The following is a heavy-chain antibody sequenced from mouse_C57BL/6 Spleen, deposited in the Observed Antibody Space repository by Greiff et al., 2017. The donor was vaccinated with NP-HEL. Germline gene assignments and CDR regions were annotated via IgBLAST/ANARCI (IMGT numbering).Heavy chain of an antibody. CDR3: ARPPYYGSSYSAMDY. V-gene: IGHV1-58*01. Sequence: DVKLQESGAELVRPGSSVKMSCKTSGYTFTSYGINWVKQRPGQGLEWIGYIYIGNGYTEYNEKFKGKATLTSDTSSSTAYMQLSSLTSEDSAIYFCARPPYYGSSYSAMDYWGQGTSVTVSS. CDR1: GYTFTSYG. D-gene: IGHD1-1*01. J-gene: IGHJ4*01. CDR2: IYIGNGYT.